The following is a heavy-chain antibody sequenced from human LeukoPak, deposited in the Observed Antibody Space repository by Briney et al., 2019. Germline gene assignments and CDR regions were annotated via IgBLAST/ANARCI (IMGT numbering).Heavy chain of an antibody. CDR3: AKKYSTGLDP. CDR1: GFTFGSYA. Sequence: PGGSPRLSCAASGFTFGSYAMSWVRQAPGKGLEWVSDINGSGGSTYYTDSVKGRFTISRDNSKNTLYLQMNSLRAEDTAIYYCAKKYSTGLDPWGRGTLVTVSS. CDR2: INGSGGST. J-gene: IGHJ5*02. D-gene: IGHD1-26*01. V-gene: IGHV3-23*01.